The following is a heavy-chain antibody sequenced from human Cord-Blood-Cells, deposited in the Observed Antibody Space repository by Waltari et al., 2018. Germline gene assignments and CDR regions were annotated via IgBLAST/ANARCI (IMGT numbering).Heavy chain of an antibody. CDR1: GGSFSGYY. Sequence: QVQLQQWGAGLLKPSETLSLTCAVYGGSFSGYYWSWIRQPPGKGLEWIGEIKHSGSTNYNPSLKIRVTISVDTSKNQFSLKLSSVTAADTAVYYCARGLVVVVPAAIGWFDPWGQGTLVTVSS. CDR2: IKHSGST. J-gene: IGHJ5*02. CDR3: ARGLVVVVPAAIGWFDP. V-gene: IGHV4-34*01. D-gene: IGHD2-2*02.